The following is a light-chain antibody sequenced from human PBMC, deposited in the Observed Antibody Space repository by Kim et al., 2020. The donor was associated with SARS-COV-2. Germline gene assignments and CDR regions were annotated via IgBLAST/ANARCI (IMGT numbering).Light chain of an antibody. CDR2: DVS. CDR1: SSDVVDYNY. V-gene: IGLV2-14*03. Sequence: GQSITSSCTGSSSDVVDYNYVSWYQQHPGKAPKLMIYDVSNRPSGVSNRFSGSKSGNTASLTISGLQAEDEADYYCSSYTSSSPYVFGTGTKVTVL. J-gene: IGLJ1*01. CDR3: SSYTSSSPYV.